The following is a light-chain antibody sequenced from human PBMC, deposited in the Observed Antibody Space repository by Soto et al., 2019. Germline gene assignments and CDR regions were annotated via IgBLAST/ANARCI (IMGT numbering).Light chain of an antibody. CDR3: QQYNNWPRT. J-gene: IGKJ1*01. CDR1: QSVSSD. V-gene: IGKV3-15*01. Sequence: EIVMTQSPATLSLSPGERATLSGRASQSVSSDLAWYQQKPGQAPRLLIYGASTRATGIPARFSGSGSGTEFTLTISSLQSEDFAVYYCQQYNNWPRTFGQGTKVDIK. CDR2: GAS.